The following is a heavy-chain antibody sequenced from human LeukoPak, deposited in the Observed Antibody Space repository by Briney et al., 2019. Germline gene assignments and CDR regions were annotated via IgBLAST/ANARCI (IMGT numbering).Heavy chain of an antibody. D-gene: IGHD5-12*01. CDR3: ARDPGYSGYDVVAGLDY. CDR1: GGSISSSSYY. V-gene: IGHV4-39*07. J-gene: IGHJ4*02. Sequence: SETLSLTCTVSGGSISSSSYYWGWIRQPPGKGLEWIGSIYYSGSTYYNPSLKSRVTISVGTSKNQFSLKLSSVTAADTAVYYCARDPGYSGYDVVAGLDYWGQGTLVTVSS. CDR2: IYYSGST.